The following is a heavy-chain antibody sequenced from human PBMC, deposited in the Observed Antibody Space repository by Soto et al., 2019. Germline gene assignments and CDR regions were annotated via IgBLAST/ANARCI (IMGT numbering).Heavy chain of an antibody. V-gene: IGHV1-69*01. Sequence: QVQLGQSGAEVKETGSSVKVSCKATGDLFNNYAVNWLRQAHGQGLEWMGRISPLFSTTNYAQKFQGRVTIGADELTTIVYMEVSNLESEATAMSYCAASSSVAAAGYFKFWGQGTLVTVSP. CDR2: ISPLFSTT. CDR3: AASSSVAAAGYFKF. CDR1: GDLFNNYA. D-gene: IGHD6-13*01. J-gene: IGHJ4*02.